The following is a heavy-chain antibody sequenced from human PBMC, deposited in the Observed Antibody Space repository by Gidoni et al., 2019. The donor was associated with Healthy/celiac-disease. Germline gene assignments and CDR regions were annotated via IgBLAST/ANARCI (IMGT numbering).Heavy chain of an antibody. V-gene: IGHV3-72*01. CDR3: ARGLRLRYYYYGMDV. J-gene: IGHJ6*02. D-gene: IGHD2-15*01. CDR2: TRNKANSYTT. Sequence: EVQLVESGGGLVQPGGSLRLSCAASGSTFSDHYMDWVRQAPGKGLEWVGRTRNKANSYTTEYAASVKGRFTISRDDSKNSLYLQMNSLKTEDTAVYYCARGLRLRYYYYGMDVWGQGTTVTVSS. CDR1: GSTFSDHY.